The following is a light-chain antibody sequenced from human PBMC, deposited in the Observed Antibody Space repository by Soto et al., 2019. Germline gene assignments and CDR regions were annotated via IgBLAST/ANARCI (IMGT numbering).Light chain of an antibody. J-gene: IGKJ1*01. CDR3: QQYGSSPPWT. CDR1: QSVSSSY. Sequence: EIVLTQSPGTLSLSPGERATLSCRASQSVSSSYLAWYQQKPGQAPRLLIYGASSRATGIPDRFSGSESGTDFTLTISRLEPEDFAGYYCQQYGSSPPWTFGQGTQVEIK. CDR2: GAS. V-gene: IGKV3-20*01.